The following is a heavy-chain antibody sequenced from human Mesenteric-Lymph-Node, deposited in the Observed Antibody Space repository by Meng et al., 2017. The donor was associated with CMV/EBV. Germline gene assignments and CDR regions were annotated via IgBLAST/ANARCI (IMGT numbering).Heavy chain of an antibody. D-gene: IGHD3-16*01. J-gene: IGHJ4*02. Sequence: QIPLQQSGPGLVNSSQTLSVTSTSDWHSISSSNAAWNWIRQSQSRGLEWLGRTYYRSESYNDYAVSVKSRISVNLDTSKNQLSLHLNFVTPEDTAVYYCAYFGDLPPLWWGQGTLVTVSS. V-gene: IGHV6-1*01. CDR2: TYYRSESYN. CDR3: AYFGDLPPLW. CDR1: WHSISSSNAA.